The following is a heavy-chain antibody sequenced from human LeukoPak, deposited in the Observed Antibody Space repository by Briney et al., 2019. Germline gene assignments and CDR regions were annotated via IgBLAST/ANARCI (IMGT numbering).Heavy chain of an antibody. CDR3: ARSSGYCSGGSCYSFGFYYYYGMDV. D-gene: IGHD2-15*01. J-gene: IGHJ6*02. V-gene: IGHV1-69*13. CDR1: GYTFTSYA. Sequence: SVNVSCKASGYTFTSYAMNWVRQAPGQGLEWMGGIIPIFGTANYAQKFQGRVTITADESTSTAYMELSSLRSEDTAVYYCARSSGYCSGGSCYSFGFYYYYGMDVWGQGTTVTVSS. CDR2: IIPIFGTA.